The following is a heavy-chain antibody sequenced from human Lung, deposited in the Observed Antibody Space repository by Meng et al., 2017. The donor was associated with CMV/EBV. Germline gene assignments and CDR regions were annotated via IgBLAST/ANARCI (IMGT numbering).Heavy chain of an antibody. V-gene: IGHV3-7*01. D-gene: IGHD3-10*01. Sequence: GGSXRLXCAASGFTFRTSWMSWVRQAPGRGLEWVANIKHDGSEEYYVDSLTGRFTISRDNAKNSLYLQMNSLRAEDTALYYCARDPGFGALDFWGQGTMVNGAS. J-gene: IGHJ4*02. CDR3: ARDPGFGALDF. CDR1: GFTFRTSW. CDR2: IKHDGSEE.